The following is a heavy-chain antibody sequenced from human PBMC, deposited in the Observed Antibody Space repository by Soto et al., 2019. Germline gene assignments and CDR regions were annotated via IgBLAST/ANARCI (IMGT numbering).Heavy chain of an antibody. CDR3: ARTRMEWALYFDN. Sequence: EVQLVESGGGLIQPGGSLRLSCEASGFSFSDSGMNWVRRAPGKGLEWLSYISSSSRTIYYAASVEGRFTVSRDNVKSSVHLQMNSLRGEDTGVYYCARTRMEWALYFDNWGRGTLVTVSS. D-gene: IGHD3-3*01. CDR1: GFSFSDSG. CDR2: ISSSSRTI. J-gene: IGHJ4*02. V-gene: IGHV3-48*01.